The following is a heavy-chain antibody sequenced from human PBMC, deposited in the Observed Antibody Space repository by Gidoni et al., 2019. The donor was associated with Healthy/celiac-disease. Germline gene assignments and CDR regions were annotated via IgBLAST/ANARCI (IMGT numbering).Heavy chain of an antibody. CDR2: ISWNSGSI. D-gene: IGHD6-19*01. CDR1: GFTFDDYA. Sequence: EVQLVESGGGLVQPGRSLRLSCAASGFTFDDYAMHWVRQAPGKGLEWVSGISWNSGSIGYADSVKGRFTISRDNAKNSLYLQMNSLRAEDTALYYCAKAMGEGYSSGWYPFDYWGQGTLVTVSS. J-gene: IGHJ4*02. V-gene: IGHV3-9*01. CDR3: AKAMGEGYSSGWYPFDY.